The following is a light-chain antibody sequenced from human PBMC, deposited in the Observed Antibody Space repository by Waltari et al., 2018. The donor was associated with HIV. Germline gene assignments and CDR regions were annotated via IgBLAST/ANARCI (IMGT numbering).Light chain of an antibody. J-gene: IGLJ2*01. V-gene: IGLV2-23*02. CDR2: EVS. CDR3: SSYTSFSTVL. Sequence: QSPLTQPASVSGSPGQSITISCTGTSSDVGGYNLVSWYQQHPGKAPKLMIYEVSKRPSGVSNRFSGSKSGNTASLTISGLQAEDEADYYCSSYTSFSTVLFGGGTKLTVL. CDR1: SSDVGGYNL.